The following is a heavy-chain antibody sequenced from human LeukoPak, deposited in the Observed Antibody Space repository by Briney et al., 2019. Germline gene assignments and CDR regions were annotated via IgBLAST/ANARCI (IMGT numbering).Heavy chain of an antibody. V-gene: IGHV3-21*04. CDR2: ISSSSSYI. CDR1: GFTFSSYS. J-gene: IGHJ4*02. D-gene: IGHD6-19*01. Sequence: GGSLRLSCAASGFTFSSYSMNWVRQAPGKGLEWVSSISSSSSYIYYADSVKGRFTISRDNAKNSLYLQMNSLRAEDTAVYYCARSYSSGWYAVDYWGQGTLVTVSS. CDR3: ARSYSSGWYAVDY.